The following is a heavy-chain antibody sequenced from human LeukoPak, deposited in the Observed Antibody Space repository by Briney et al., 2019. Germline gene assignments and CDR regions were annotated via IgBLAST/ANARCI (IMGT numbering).Heavy chain of an antibody. V-gene: IGHV3-30*18. CDR3: AKGIRGYSYGADY. CDR1: GYTFTSYG. Sequence: SCKASGYTFTSYGMHWVRQAPGKGLEWVAVISYDGSNKYYADSVKGRFTISRDNSKNTLYLQMNSLRAEDTAVYYCAKGIRGYSYGADYWGQGTLVTVSS. CDR2: ISYDGSNK. D-gene: IGHD5-18*01. J-gene: IGHJ4*02.